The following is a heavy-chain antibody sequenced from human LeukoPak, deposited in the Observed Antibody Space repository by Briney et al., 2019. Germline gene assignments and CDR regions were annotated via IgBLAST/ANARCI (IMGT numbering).Heavy chain of an antibody. V-gene: IGHV3-48*03. CDR2: ISSSGSTI. CDR3: ARDLGDITMVRGDADY. CDR1: GFTFSSYE. J-gene: IGHJ4*02. Sequence: GGSLRLSCAASGFTFSSYEMNWVRQAPGKGLEWVSYISSSGSTIYYADSVKGRFTISRDNAKNSLYLQMNSLRAEDTAVYYCARDLGDITMVRGDADYWGQGTPVTVSS. D-gene: IGHD3-10*01.